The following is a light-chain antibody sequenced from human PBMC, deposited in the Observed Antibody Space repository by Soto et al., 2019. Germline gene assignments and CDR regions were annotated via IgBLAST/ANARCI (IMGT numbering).Light chain of an antibody. V-gene: IGKV1-8*01. J-gene: IGKJ1*01. Sequence: AIRMTQSPSSFSASTGDRVTMGVRASQGISSYLAWYQQKPGKAPKLLIYAASTLQSGVPSRFSGSGSGTDFTLTISCLQSEDFATYYCQQYYSYPWTFGQGTKVDIK. CDR2: AAS. CDR3: QQYYSYPWT. CDR1: QGISSY.